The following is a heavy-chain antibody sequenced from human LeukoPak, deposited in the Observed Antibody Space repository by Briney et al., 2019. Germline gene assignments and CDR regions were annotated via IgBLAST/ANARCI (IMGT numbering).Heavy chain of an antibody. CDR2: ISYHASTK. V-gene: IGHV3-30*18. CDR1: GFTFSSYG. D-gene: IGHD5-12*01. Sequence: PGGSLRLSCAASGFTFSSYGIHWVRQAPGKGRGWMAVISYHASTKSYSYSVNGPFTISRDNPKNTLYLQMNSLRAEDSAVYYCAKHLGAGYEAPDYWGQGTLVTVSS. CDR3: AKHLGAGYEAPDY. J-gene: IGHJ4*02.